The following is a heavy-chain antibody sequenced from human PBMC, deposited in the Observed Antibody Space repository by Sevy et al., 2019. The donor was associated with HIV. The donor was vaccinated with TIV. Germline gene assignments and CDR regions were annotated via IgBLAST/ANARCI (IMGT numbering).Heavy chain of an antibody. CDR2: IYYSGST. J-gene: IGHJ4*02. CDR1: GGSISSSSYY. CDR3: AGSLGYCSSTSCYRFDY. D-gene: IGHD2-2*01. Sequence: SETLSLTCTVSGGSISSSSYYWGWIRQPPGKGLEWIGSIYYSGSTYYNPSLKFRVTISVDTSKNQFSLKLSSVTAADTAVYYCAGSLGYCSSTSCYRFDYWGQGTLVTVSS. V-gene: IGHV4-39*01.